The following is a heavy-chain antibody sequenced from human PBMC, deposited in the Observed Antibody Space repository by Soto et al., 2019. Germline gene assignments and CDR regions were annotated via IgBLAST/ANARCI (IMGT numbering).Heavy chain of an antibody. Sequence: ASVKVSCKASGYTFTSYDIYWVRQATGQGLEWMGWMNPNSGNTGYAQKFQGRVTMTRNTSISKAYMEVRSLRSEDTAVYYCARGGRSITRTTTLTDYYYGMDVWGQGTTVTVSS. D-gene: IGHD1-7*01. CDR3: ARGGRSITRTTTLTDYYYGMDV. CDR1: GYTFTSYD. V-gene: IGHV1-8*01. J-gene: IGHJ6*02. CDR2: MNPNSGNT.